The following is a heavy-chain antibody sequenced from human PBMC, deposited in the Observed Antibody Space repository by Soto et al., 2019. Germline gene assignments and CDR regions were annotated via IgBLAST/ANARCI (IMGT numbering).Heavy chain of an antibody. Sequence: GGSLRLSCAASGFTFSSYAMSWVRQAPGKGLEWVSAISDSGGSTYYADSVKGRFTISRDNSKNTLYLQMNSLRAEDTAVYYCAKDSPIDYGDYVGDYYCGMDVWGQGTTVTVSS. CDR3: AKDSPIDYGDYVGDYYCGMDV. CDR1: GFTFSSYA. V-gene: IGHV3-23*01. D-gene: IGHD4-17*01. CDR2: ISDSGGST. J-gene: IGHJ6*02.